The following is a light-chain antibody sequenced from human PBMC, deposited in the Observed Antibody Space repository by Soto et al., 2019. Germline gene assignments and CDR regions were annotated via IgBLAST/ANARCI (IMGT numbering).Light chain of an antibody. J-gene: IGKJ1*01. Sequence: EIVLTQSPATLSLSPGERATLSCRASQSVSSYLAWYQQKPGQAPRLLIYDASNRATGIPARFSGSGSGTXXXXXXXXLXPXXFAVYYXQQRSNWPPWTFGQGTKVEIK. CDR1: QSVSSY. CDR3: QQRSNWPPWT. V-gene: IGKV3-11*01. CDR2: DAS.